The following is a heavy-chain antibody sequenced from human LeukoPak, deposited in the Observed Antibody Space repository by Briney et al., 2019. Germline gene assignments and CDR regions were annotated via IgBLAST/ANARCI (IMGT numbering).Heavy chain of an antibody. D-gene: IGHD3-10*01. CDR3: VGVRWFGGANWFDP. CDR2: ISSNGGST. J-gene: IGHJ5*02. Sequence: PGGSLRLSCSASGFTFSRCAMHWVRQAPGKGLEYVSAISSNGGSTYYADSVKGRFTISRDNSKNTVYLQMSSLGAEDTAVYFCVGVRWFGGANWFDPWGQGTLVTVSS. V-gene: IGHV3-64D*09. CDR1: GFTFSRCA.